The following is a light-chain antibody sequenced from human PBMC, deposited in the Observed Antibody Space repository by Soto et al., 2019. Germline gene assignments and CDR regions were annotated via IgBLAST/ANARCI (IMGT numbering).Light chain of an antibody. J-gene: IGKJ1*01. CDR2: DAS. CDR1: QSVSRH. Sequence: EIVLTQSPATLSLSPGERATLSCRASQSVSRHLAWYQQKPGQAPRLLIYDASNSATGIPARFSGSGSGTDFTLTISRLEPEDSAVYYCQQYGSSGTFGQGTKVDIK. V-gene: IGKV3-11*01. CDR3: QQYGSSGT.